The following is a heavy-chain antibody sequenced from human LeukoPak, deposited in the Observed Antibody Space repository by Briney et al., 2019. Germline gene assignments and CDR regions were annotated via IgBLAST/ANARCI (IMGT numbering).Heavy chain of an antibody. Sequence: GGTLRLSCAASGFTFSSYGMSWVRQAPGKGLEWVAVISYDGSNKYYADSVKGRFTISRDNSKNTLYLQMNSLRAEDTAVYYCARGNYYGSGSYYKPNYMDVWGKGTTVTVSS. CDR1: GFTFSSYG. J-gene: IGHJ6*03. V-gene: IGHV3-30*03. CDR2: ISYDGSNK. D-gene: IGHD3-10*01. CDR3: ARGNYYGSGSYYKPNYMDV.